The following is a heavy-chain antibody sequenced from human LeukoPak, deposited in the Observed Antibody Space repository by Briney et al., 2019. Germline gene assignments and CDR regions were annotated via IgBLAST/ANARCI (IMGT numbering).Heavy chain of an antibody. CDR1: GFTFSSYA. CDR2: ISYDGSNK. V-gene: IGHV3-30*01. D-gene: IGHD5-18*01. CDR3: ARGLKRGYSYGRFDY. J-gene: IGHJ4*02. Sequence: GRSLRLSCAASGFTFSSYAMHWVRQAPCKGLEWVAVISYDGSNKYYADSVKGRFTISRDNSKNTLYLQMNSLRAEDTAVYYWARGLKRGYSYGRFDYWGQGTLVTVSS.